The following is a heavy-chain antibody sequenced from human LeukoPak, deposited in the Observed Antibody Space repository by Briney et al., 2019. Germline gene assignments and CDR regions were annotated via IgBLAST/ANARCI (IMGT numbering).Heavy chain of an antibody. D-gene: IGHD2-15*01. CDR2: MNPNSGNT. V-gene: IGHV1-8*01. J-gene: IGHJ5*02. CDR3: ATGRYCSGGSCYGDNWFDP. Sequence: ASVKVSCKASGYTFTSYDINWVRQATGQGLEWMGWMNPNSGNTGYAQKFQGRVTMTRNTSISTAYMELSSLRSEDTAVYYCATGRYCSGGSCYGDNWFDPWGQGTLVTVSS. CDR1: GYTFTSYD.